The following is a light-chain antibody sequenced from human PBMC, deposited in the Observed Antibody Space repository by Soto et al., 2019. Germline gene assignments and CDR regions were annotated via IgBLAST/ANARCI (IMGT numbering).Light chain of an antibody. J-gene: IGKJ1*01. Sequence: EIVMTQSPATLSVSPGERATLSCRASQSVSSNLACYQQKPGQAPRLLIYGASTRATGIPARFSGSGSGTEFTLTISSRQAADFAVYYCQQYNSWPPRTFGQGTKVEIK. V-gene: IGKV3-15*01. CDR1: QSVSSN. CDR2: GAS. CDR3: QQYNSWPPRT.